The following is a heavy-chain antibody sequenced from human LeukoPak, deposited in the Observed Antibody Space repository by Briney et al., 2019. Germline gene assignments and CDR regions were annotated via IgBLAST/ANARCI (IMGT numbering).Heavy chain of an antibody. V-gene: IGHV4-38-2*01. CDR2: IYHSGST. Sequence: SETLSLTCAVSGYPISSGYYWGWIRQPPGKGLEWIGSIYHSGSTYYNPSLKSRVTISVDTSKNQFSLKLSSVTAADTAVYYCASQGVHSSSRGFDPWGQGTLVTVSS. D-gene: IGHD6-13*01. J-gene: IGHJ5*02. CDR3: ASQGVHSSSRGFDP. CDR1: GYPISSGYY.